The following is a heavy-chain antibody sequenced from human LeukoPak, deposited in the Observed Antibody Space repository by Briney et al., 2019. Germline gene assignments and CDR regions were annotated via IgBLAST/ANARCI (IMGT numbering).Heavy chain of an antibody. J-gene: IGHJ3*02. CDR3: TRLRTAVPHAGEAYNI. Sequence: GGSLRLSCEASGFTFSSYWMSWVRQAPGKGPEWVANIKQDGSDKYYADSVRGRFTVSRDNAKDSMYLQMNGLRAEDTATYYCTRLRTAVPHAGEAYNIWGQGTLVTVSS. V-gene: IGHV3-7*01. CDR1: GFTFSSYW. D-gene: IGHD2-2*01. CDR2: IKQDGSDK.